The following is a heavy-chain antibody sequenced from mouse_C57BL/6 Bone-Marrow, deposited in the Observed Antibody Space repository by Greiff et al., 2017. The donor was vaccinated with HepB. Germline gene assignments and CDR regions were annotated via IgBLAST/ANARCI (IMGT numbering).Heavy chain of an antibody. CDR1: GYTFTSYT. V-gene: IGHV1-4*01. CDR3: AREGTYYSNLETGY. Sequence: VQLQQSGAELARPGASVKMSCKASGYTFTSYTMHWVKQRPGQGLEWIGYINPSSGYTKYNQKFKDKATLTADKSSSTAYMQLSSLTSEDSAVYYCAREGTYYSNLETGYWGQGTTLTVSS. D-gene: IGHD2-5*01. J-gene: IGHJ2*01. CDR2: INPSSGYT.